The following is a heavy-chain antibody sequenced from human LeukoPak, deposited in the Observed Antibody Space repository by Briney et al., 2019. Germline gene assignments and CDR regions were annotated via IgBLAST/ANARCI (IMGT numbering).Heavy chain of an antibody. J-gene: IGHJ3*02. CDR1: GGSFSSYY. V-gene: IGHV4-59*08. Sequence: ASETLSLTCAVYGGSFSSYYWSWIRQPPGKGLEWIGYIYYSGSTNYNPSLKSRVTISVDTSKNQFSLKLSSVTAADTAVYYRARHLLRFLGAFDIWGQGTMVTVSS. CDR2: IYYSGST. D-gene: IGHD3-3*01. CDR3: ARHLLRFLGAFDI.